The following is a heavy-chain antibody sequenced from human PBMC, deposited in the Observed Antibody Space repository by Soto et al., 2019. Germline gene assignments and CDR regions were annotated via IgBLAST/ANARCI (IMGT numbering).Heavy chain of an antibody. D-gene: IGHD1-26*01. CDR2: IYSGGTT. CDR1: GFSVSSNY. J-gene: IGHJ4*02. V-gene: IGHV3-53*01. Sequence: EVQLVESGGGLIQPGGSLRLSCAASGFSVSSNYMTWVRQAPGKGLEWVSIIYSGGTTYYADSVKGRFTISRDNSKDTPYLQMNSLRDGDTAVYYWAGGGGAYSGGYSKTRFAYWGQGTPVTVSS. CDR3: AGGGGAYSGGYSKTRFAY.